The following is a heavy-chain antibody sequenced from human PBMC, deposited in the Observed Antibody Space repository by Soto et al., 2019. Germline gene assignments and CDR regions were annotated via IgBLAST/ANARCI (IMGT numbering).Heavy chain of an antibody. CDR2: IKSKADGGTT. V-gene: IGHV3-15*01. J-gene: IGHJ4*01. D-gene: IGHD2-2*02. CDR3: TTDLPYLQSTGWPH. CDR1: GFNFTNAW. Sequence: EVQLVESGGGLVKPGESLRLSCAASGFNFTNAWMSWVRQAPGKGLEWVGRIKSKADGGTTDYAAPVKGRFIISRDDSKTTLKLQLNRLKTEDTAVYHWTTDLPYLQSTGWPHRGQGTLVTVSS.